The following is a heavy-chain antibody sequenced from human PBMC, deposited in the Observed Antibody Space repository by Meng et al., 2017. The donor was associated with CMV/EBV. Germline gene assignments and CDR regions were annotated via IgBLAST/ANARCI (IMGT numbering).Heavy chain of an antibody. CDR1: GYTFTGYY. CDR2: INPNSGGT. J-gene: IGHJ4*02. V-gene: IGHV1-2*02. CDR3: ARTPMVRGVISHFDY. Sequence: ASVKVSCKASGYTFTGYYMHWVRQAPGQGLEWMGWINPNSGGTNYAQKFQGRVTMTRDTSISTAYMELSRLRPDDTAVYYCARTPMVRGVISHFDYWGQGTLVTVSS. D-gene: IGHD3-10*01.